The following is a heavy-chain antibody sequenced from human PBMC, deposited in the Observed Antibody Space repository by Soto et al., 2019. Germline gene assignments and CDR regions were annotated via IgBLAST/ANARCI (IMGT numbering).Heavy chain of an antibody. D-gene: IGHD3-10*01. CDR1: GGSISSGGYY. J-gene: IGHJ6*02. CDR2: IYYIGSI. V-gene: IGHV4-31*03. Sequence: QVQLQESGPGLVKPSQTLSLTCTVSGGSISSGGYYWSWIRQHPGKGLEWIGYIYYIGSIYYNPSLKSRVTISVDTSKNQFSLKLSSVTAADTAVYYCAIDLRFRGFSGMDVWGQGTTVTVSS. CDR3: AIDLRFRGFSGMDV.